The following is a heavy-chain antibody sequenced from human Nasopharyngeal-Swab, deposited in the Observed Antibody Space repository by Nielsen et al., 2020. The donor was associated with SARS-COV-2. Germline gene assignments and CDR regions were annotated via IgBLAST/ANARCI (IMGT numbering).Heavy chain of an antibody. CDR2: ISSSSSYT. V-gene: IGHV3-11*03. CDR1: GCTFSDYY. J-gene: IGHJ4*02. Sequence: GGSLRRSCAASGCTFSDYYMSWIRQAPGKGREWVSYISSSSSYTDYADSVKGRFTISRDNAKNSLYLQMDNLRAEDTAVYYCARSTSSSWYRPLDYWGQGTLV. CDR3: ARSTSSSWYRPLDY. D-gene: IGHD6-13*01.